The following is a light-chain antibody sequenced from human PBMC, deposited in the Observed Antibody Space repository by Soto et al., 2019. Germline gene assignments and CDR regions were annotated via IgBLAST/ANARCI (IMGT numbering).Light chain of an antibody. CDR2: AAS. CDR3: QQSYSTPFT. V-gene: IGKV1-39*01. J-gene: IGKJ3*01. CDR1: QSISSY. Sequence: DIQMTQSPSSLSASVGDRVTITCRASQSISSYLNWYQQKPGKAPKLLLYAASSLQSGVPSRFSGSGSRTDFTLTISSLQPEDFATYYCQQSYSTPFTFGPGTKVDIK.